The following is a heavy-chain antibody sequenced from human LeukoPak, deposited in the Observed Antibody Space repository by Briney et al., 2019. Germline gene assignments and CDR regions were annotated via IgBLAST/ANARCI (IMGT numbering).Heavy chain of an antibody. Sequence: ASLKVSCKASGYTFTDCDINWVRQAPGQGLEWMGWMNPDSGNTGYAQKFEGRVTMTRDTSISTAYMELNYLRSDDTAVYYCARNSGYWSGYFPFWGQGALVTVSS. J-gene: IGHJ4*02. CDR1: GYTFTDCD. CDR2: MNPDSGNT. V-gene: IGHV1-8*01. CDR3: ARNSGYWSGYFPF. D-gene: IGHD3-3*01.